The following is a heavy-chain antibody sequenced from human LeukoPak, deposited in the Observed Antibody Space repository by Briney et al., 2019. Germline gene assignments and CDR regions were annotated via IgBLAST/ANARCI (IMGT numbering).Heavy chain of an antibody. V-gene: IGHV1-69*06. CDR2: IIPIFGTA. Sequence: ASVKVSCKASGGTFSSYAISWVRQAPGQGLEWMGGIIPIFGTANYAQKFQGRVTITADKSTSTAYMELSSLRSEDTAVYYCARDGRGYCGGDCVNRFDPWGQGTLVTVSS. D-gene: IGHD2-21*02. CDR1: GGTFSSYA. J-gene: IGHJ5*02. CDR3: ARDGRGYCGGDCVNRFDP.